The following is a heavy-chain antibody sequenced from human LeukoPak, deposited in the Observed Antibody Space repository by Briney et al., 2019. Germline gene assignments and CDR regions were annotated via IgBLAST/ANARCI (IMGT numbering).Heavy chain of an antibody. J-gene: IGHJ4*02. CDR3: ANLLSSGY. Sequence: ASVKVSCKASGYTFTSYGISWVRQAPGQGLEWMGWINPNSGGTNYAQKFQGRVTMTRDTSISTAYMELSRLRSDDTAVYYCANLLSSGYWGQGTLVTVSS. D-gene: IGHD2/OR15-2a*01. V-gene: IGHV1-2*02. CDR1: GYTFTSYG. CDR2: INPNSGGT.